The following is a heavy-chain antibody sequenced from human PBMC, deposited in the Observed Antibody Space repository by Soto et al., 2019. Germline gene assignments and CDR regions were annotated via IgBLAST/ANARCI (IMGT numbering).Heavy chain of an antibody. CDR2: MYNTGST. V-gene: IGHV4-59*01. CDR1: GDSISSYY. Sequence: SETLSLTCSVSGDSISSYYWSWIRQPPGKGLEWIGYMYNTGSTIYNPSLRSRVTISVDTSKNQFSLKLNSVTAADTAVYYCARDLWGYCGADCYPLDVWGQGTTVTVSS. J-gene: IGHJ6*02. CDR3: ARDLWGYCGADCYPLDV. D-gene: IGHD2-21*02.